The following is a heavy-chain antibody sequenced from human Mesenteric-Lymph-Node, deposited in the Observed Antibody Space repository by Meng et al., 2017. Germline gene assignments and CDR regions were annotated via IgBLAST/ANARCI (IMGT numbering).Heavy chain of an antibody. D-gene: IGHD6-19*01. CDR1: GASISSSSYY. V-gene: IGHV4-39*01. J-gene: IGHJ5*02. CDR3: VRSSGWVKTGFDP. CDR2: IYYSGTT. Sequence: QLRLPESRPGLVQPSETLSPTCTVSGASISSSSYYWGWIRQPPGKGLEWIGSIYYSGTTYYNPSLKSRVTISVDTSKNQFSLKLSSVTAADTAVYYCVRSSGWVKTGFDPWGQGTLVTVSS.